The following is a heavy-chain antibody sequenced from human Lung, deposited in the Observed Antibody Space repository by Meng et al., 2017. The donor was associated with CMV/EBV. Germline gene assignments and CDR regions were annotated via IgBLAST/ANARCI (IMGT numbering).Heavy chain of an antibody. CDR3: ARDQDGGFGMDV. J-gene: IGHJ6*02. CDR2: ISSSTTVI. CDR1: GFTFTRYN. V-gene: IGHV3-21*01. Sequence: SCVVSGFTFTRYNMNWVRQAPGKGLEWVSSISSSTTVIYYVDSVRGRFTISRDNAKRSLYLRMSNLRAEDTAIYYCARDQDGGFGMDVWAQGTTVTVSS.